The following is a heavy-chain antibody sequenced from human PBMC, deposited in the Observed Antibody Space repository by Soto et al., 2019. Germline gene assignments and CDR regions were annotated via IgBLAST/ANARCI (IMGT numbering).Heavy chain of an antibody. CDR2: IYHSGNT. CDR1: GASISSNNW. CDR3: ARGYGGNLHWHFDL. D-gene: IGHD2-21*01. V-gene: IGHV4-4*02. Sequence: SETLSLTCAVSGASISSNNWWSWVRQSPGKGLEWIGEIYHSGNTNYNPSLTTRVTISVDKSNNQLSLKLSSVTAADTAVYFSARGYGGNLHWHFDLWGRVTLVTVYS. J-gene: IGHJ2*01.